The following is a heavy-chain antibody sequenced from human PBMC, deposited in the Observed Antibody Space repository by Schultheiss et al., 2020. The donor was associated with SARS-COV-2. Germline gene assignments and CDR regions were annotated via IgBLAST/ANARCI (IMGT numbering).Heavy chain of an antibody. V-gene: IGHV3-21*05. J-gene: IGHJ4*02. CDR1: GFTFSSYS. D-gene: IGHD2-2*01. Sequence: GGSLRLSCAASGFTFSSYSMNWVRQAPGKGLEWVSYISSSSSYIYYADSVKGRFTISRDNAKNSLYLQMNSLRAEDTAVYYCAKNGGVVPAAMFDYWGQGSLVTVSS. CDR2: ISSSSSYI. CDR3: AKNGGVVPAAMFDY.